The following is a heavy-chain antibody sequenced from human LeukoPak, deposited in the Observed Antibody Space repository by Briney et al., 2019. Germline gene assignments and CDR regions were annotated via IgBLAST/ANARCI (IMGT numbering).Heavy chain of an antibody. V-gene: IGHV4-59*01. CDR3: ARGRYYDSSGYPILSFDY. Sequence: PSETLSLTCTVSGGSISSYYWSWIRQPPGKGLQWIGNIYYSGSTNYNPSLKSRVTISLDTSKNQFSLKQSSVTAADTAVYYCARGRYYDSSGYPILSFDYWGQGTLVTVSS. D-gene: IGHD3-22*01. CDR2: IYYSGST. J-gene: IGHJ4*02. CDR1: GGSISSYY.